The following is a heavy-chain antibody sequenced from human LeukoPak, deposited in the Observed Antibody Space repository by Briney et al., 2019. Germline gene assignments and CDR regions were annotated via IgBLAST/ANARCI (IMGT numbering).Heavy chain of an antibody. CDR2: IYSGGST. Sequence: GRSLRLSCAASGFTVSSNYMSWVRQAPGKGLEWVSVIYSGGSTYYADSVKGRFSISRDNTKGSLFLQLNSLRAEDTAVYYCARDLGYCTNGVCHTRFDYWGQGTLVAVSS. CDR3: ARDLGYCTNGVCHTRFDY. J-gene: IGHJ4*02. V-gene: IGHV3-53*01. CDR1: GFTVSSNY. D-gene: IGHD2-8*01.